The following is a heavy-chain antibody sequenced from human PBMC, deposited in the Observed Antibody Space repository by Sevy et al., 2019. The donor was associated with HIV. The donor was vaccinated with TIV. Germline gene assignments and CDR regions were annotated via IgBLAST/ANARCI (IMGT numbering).Heavy chain of an antibody. J-gene: IGHJ4*02. Sequence: GGSLRLSCAASGFTFSSYSMNWVRQAPGKGLEWVSYISSGSSTIYYADSVKGRFTISRDNAKNSLYLQMNSLRAEDTAVYYCARGSDGYSYGLLDYWGQGTLVTASS. CDR3: ARGSDGYSYGLLDY. CDR1: GFTFSSYS. D-gene: IGHD5-18*01. CDR2: ISSGSSTI. V-gene: IGHV3-48*01.